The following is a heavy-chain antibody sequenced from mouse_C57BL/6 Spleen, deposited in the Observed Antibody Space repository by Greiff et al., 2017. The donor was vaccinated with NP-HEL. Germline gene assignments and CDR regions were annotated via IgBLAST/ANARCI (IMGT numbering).Heavy chain of an antibody. CDR1: GFTFTDYY. CDR2: IRNKANGYTT. Sequence: EVHLVESGGGLVQPGGSLSLSCAASGFTFTDYYMSWVRQPPGKALEWLGFIRNKANGYTTEYSASVKGRFTISRDNSQSILYLQMNALRAEDSATYYCARYVGSSLDYWGQGTTLTVSS. J-gene: IGHJ2*01. V-gene: IGHV7-3*01. CDR3: ARYVGSSLDY. D-gene: IGHD1-1*01.